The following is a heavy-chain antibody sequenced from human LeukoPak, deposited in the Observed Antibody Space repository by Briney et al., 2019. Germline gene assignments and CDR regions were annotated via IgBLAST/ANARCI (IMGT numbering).Heavy chain of an antibody. Sequence: GGSLRLSCAASGFIFSSYAMSWVRQAPGKGLEWVSAISGSDGSTYDAGSVKGRFTISRDNSKNTLYLQMNSLRAEDTAVYYCAKVYGSGWYSGFFDYWGQRTLVTVSS. J-gene: IGHJ4*02. CDR1: GFIFSSYA. V-gene: IGHV3-23*01. CDR2: ISGSDGST. CDR3: AKVYGSGWYSGFFDY. D-gene: IGHD6-19*01.